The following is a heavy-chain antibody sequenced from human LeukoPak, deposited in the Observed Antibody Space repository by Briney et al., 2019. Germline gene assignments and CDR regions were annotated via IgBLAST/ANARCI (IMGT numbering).Heavy chain of an antibody. CDR1: GFTFDDYA. V-gene: IGHV3-21*01. D-gene: IGHD3-22*01. CDR3: TRDLDDSGYYGY. J-gene: IGHJ4*02. CDR2: ISSSSSYI. Sequence: GGSLRLSCAASGFTFDDYAMHWVRQVPGKGLEWVSSISSSSSYIYYADSVKGRFTISRDNAKNSLYLQMNSLRAEDTAVYYCTRDLDDSGYYGYWGQGTLVTVSS.